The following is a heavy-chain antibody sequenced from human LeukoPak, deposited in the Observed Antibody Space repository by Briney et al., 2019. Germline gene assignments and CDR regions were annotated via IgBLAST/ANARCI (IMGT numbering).Heavy chain of an antibody. CDR1: GFTFSSYG. Sequence: GRSLRLSCAASGFTFSSYGMHWVRQAPGKGLEWVAVIWYDGSNKYYADSAKGRFTISRDNSKNTLYLQMNSLRAEDTAVYYCARGIAAAGTVPGFFDYWGQGTLVTVSS. D-gene: IGHD6-13*01. CDR2: IWYDGSNK. CDR3: ARGIAAAGTVPGFFDY. V-gene: IGHV3-33*01. J-gene: IGHJ4*02.